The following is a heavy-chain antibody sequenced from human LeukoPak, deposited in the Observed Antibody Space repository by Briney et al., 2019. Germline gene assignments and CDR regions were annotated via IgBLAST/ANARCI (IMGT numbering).Heavy chain of an antibody. CDR2: LNHRRST. CDR3: ARVGYYPNSGSTFDY. Sequence: TLSLTFAWCGGTFSEYYWTWIRQPRAKELEGIGELNHRRSTNDNPSRKSRVTLSVDTSNNQYSLSLNSVTAADSAVYFCARVGYYPNSGSTFDYWGLGTLVTVSS. CDR1: GGTFSEYY. V-gene: IGHV4-34*01. D-gene: IGHD3-10*01. J-gene: IGHJ4*02.